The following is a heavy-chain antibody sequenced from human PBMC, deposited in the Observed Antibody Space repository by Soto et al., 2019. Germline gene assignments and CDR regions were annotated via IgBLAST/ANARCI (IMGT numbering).Heavy chain of an antibody. CDR1: GGSVSSGSYY. Sequence: PSETLSLTCTVSGGSVSSGSYYWSWIRQPPGKGLEWIGYIYFSGSTNCNPSLNSRVTISVDTSKNQFSLKLSSVTAADTAVYYCATYFLSGSQFTGFDPWGQGTLVTVSS. V-gene: IGHV4-61*01. CDR2: IYFSGST. CDR3: ATYFLSGSQFTGFDP. J-gene: IGHJ5*02. D-gene: IGHD1-26*01.